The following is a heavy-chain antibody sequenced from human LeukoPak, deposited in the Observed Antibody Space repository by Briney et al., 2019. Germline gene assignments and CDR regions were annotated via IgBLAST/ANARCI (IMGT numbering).Heavy chain of an antibody. CDR3: VRGLRITMVRGVTNWFDP. D-gene: IGHD3-10*01. CDR1: GYTFTSYY. J-gene: IGHJ5*02. V-gene: IGHV1-46*01. Sequence: ASVKVSCKASGYTFTSYYMHWVRQAPGQGLEWMGIINPSGGSASYAQKFQGRVTMTRDTSTSTVYMELSSLRSEDTAVYYCVRGLRITMVRGVTNWFDPWGQGTLVTVSS. CDR2: INPSGGSA.